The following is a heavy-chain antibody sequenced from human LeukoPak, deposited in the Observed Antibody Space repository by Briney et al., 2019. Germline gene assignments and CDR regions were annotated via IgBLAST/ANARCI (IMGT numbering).Heavy chain of an antibody. CDR2: IHYNGIT. Sequence: SETLSLTCTVSGSMYNYYWSWIRQPPGKGLEWIGYIHYNGITNYNPSLKTRVTMSLDTSKNQVSLNLNSVTAADTAVYYCAREWQQLSRNALDIWGQGTMVTVSS. D-gene: IGHD6-13*01. CDR1: GSMYNYY. V-gene: IGHV4-59*12. CDR3: AREWQQLSRNALDI. J-gene: IGHJ3*02.